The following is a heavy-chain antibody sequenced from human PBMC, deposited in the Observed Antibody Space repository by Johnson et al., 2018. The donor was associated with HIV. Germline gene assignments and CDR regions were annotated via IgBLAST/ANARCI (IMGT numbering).Heavy chain of an antibody. V-gene: IGHV3-30*02. Sequence: QVQLVESGGGVVQPGGSLRLSCAASGFTFSSYGMHWVRQAPGKGLEWVAFIRYDGSNKYYADSVKGRFTISRDNSKNTLYLQMNSLRAEDTAVYYCAKDPVGATWAFEIWGQGTMVTVSS. D-gene: IGHD1-26*01. J-gene: IGHJ3*02. CDR1: GFTFSSYG. CDR3: AKDPVGATWAFEI. CDR2: IRYDGSNK.